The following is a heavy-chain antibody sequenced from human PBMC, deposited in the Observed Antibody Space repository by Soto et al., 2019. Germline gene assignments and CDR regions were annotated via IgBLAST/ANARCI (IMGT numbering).Heavy chain of an antibody. V-gene: IGHV1-69*01. Sequence: QVQLVQSGAEVKEPGSSVKVSCKASGGGNLRDYRTTWVRRAPGQGLEWMGGIIPKLGSANYAQNFQGRATVTADESTNTGDRERRSLRSDDTAVYYCARGGDGHNRGAVYWGQGTPVTVSS. D-gene: IGHD2-21*01. J-gene: IGHJ4*02. CDR1: GGGNLRDYR. CDR3: ARGGDGHNRGAVY. CDR2: IIPKLGSA.